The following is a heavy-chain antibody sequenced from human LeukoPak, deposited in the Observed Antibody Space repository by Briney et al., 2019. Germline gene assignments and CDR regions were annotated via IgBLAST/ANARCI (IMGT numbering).Heavy chain of an antibody. D-gene: IGHD1-26*01. CDR3: VKDGSYVAFDI. Sequence: GGSLRLSCAASGFTFSSYAMSWVRQAPGKGLEWVSGITWNGGRTGYADSVKGRFTISRDNTKNSLYLQMTSLKVEDTALYYCVKDGSYVAFDIWGLGTMDTVSS. J-gene: IGHJ3*02. CDR2: ITWNGGRT. V-gene: IGHV3-20*04. CDR1: GFTFSSYA.